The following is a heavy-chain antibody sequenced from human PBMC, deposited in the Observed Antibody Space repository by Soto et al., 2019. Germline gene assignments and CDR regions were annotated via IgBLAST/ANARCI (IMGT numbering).Heavy chain of an antibody. CDR1: GGSILDSTYY. D-gene: IGHD3-22*01. CDR3: ARQASGYYYGWFDP. J-gene: IGHJ5*02. V-gene: IGHV4-39*01. Sequence: QLLLQESGPGLVKPSETLSLTCTVSGGSILDSTYYWAWIRQSPGKGLEWIGTIVYSGGTFYTPSLKSRLTMSVDTSKNQFSLQLSSVTAADTAVYYCARQASGYYYGWFDPWGQGPLVTVSS. CDR2: IVYSGGT.